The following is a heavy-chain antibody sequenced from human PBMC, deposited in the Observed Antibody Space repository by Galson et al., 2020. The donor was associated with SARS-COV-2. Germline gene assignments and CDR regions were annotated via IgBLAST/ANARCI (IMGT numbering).Heavy chain of an antibody. Sequence: GESLKISCAASGFTFSSYAMHWVRQAPGKGLEWVAVISYDGSNKYYADSVKGRFTISRDNSKNTLYLQMNSLRAEDTAVYYCARDFAAARSPPVGPTFYYDFWSGYPDYWGQGTLVTVSS. D-gene: IGHD3-3*01. CDR3: ARDFAAARSPPVGPTFYYDFWSGYPDY. V-gene: IGHV3-30*04. CDR2: ISYDGSNK. CDR1: GFTFSSYA. J-gene: IGHJ4*02.